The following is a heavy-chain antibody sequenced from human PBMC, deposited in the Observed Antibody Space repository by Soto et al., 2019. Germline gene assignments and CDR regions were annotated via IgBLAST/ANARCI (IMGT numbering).Heavy chain of an antibody. CDR2: ISSSSSTI. CDR3: ARVIAVAGHDAFDI. CDR1: GFTFSSYS. V-gene: IGHV3-48*01. D-gene: IGHD6-19*01. J-gene: IGHJ3*02. Sequence: GGSLRLSCAASGFTFSSYSMNWVRQAPGKGLEWVSYISSSSSTIYYADSVKGQFTIPRDNAKNSLYLQMNSLRAEDTAVYYCARVIAVAGHDAFDIWGQGTMVTVSS.